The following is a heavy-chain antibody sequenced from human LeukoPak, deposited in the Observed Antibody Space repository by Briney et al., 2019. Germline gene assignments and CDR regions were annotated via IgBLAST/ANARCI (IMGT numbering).Heavy chain of an antibody. Sequence: GGSLRLSCAASGFTFSSYSMNWVRQAPGKGLEWVSSISSSSSYIYYADSVKGRFTISRDNAKNSLYLQMNSLRAEDTAVYYCARDNTGPYYYYYMDVWGKGTTVTVSS. CDR2: ISSSSSYI. CDR3: ARDNTGPYYYYYMDV. D-gene: IGHD1-14*01. J-gene: IGHJ6*03. V-gene: IGHV3-21*01. CDR1: GFTFSSYS.